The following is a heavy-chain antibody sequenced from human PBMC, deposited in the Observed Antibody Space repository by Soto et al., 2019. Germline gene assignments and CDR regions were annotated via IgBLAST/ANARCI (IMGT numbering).Heavy chain of an antibody. J-gene: IGHJ6*03. V-gene: IGHV1-2*04. CDR2: INPNSGGT. CDR1: GYTFTGYY. Sequence: QVQLVQSGAEVKKPGASVKVSCKASGYTFTGYYMHWVRQAPGQGLEWMGWINPNSGGTNYAQKLQGWVTMTRDTSISTAYMELSRLRSDDTAVYYCARTAADNYYYYMDVWGKGTTVTVSS. CDR3: ARTAADNYYYYMDV. D-gene: IGHD6-13*01.